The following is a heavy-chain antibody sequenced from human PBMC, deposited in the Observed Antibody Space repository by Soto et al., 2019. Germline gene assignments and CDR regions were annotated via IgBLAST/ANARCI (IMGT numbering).Heavy chain of an antibody. CDR1: GFTFSNYG. CDR3: ARVFDCRDASCRPWDAFDI. V-gene: IGHV3-33*01. Sequence: QVQLVESGGGVVQPGRSLRLSCAASGFTFSNYGMHWVRQAPGKGLEWVALIWYDGSNTYYADSVKGRFTISRDNSKNTLSLQMTSLRAKDTAVYYCARVFDCRDASCRPWDAFDIWGQGTMVTVSS. D-gene: IGHD2-15*01. CDR2: IWYDGSNT. J-gene: IGHJ3*02.